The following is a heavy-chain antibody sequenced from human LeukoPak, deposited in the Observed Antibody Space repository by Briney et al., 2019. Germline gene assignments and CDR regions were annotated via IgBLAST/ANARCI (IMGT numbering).Heavy chain of an antibody. V-gene: IGHV3-30*04. Sequence: PGGPLRLSCAASGFTFSSYAMQWVRQAPGKGLEWVAVISYDGSDKNYADSVKGRFTISRDNSKNTLYLQMNSLRADDTAVYYCARAVYRSGGYYFDYWGQGTLVIVSS. D-gene: IGHD6-19*01. CDR3: ARAVYRSGGYYFDY. J-gene: IGHJ4*02. CDR2: ISYDGSDK. CDR1: GFTFSSYA.